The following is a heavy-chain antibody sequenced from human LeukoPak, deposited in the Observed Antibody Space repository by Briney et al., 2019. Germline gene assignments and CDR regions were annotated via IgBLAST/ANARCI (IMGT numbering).Heavy chain of an antibody. CDR1: GGSFSGYY. D-gene: IGHD6-19*01. V-gene: IGHV4-34*01. CDR2: INHSGST. CDR3: ARPGYSSGWYLNKDYYYYYGMDV. Sequence: PSETLSLTCAVYGGSFSGYYWSWIRQPPGKGLEWIGEINHSGSTNYNPSLKSRVTISVDTSKNQFSLKLSSVTAADTAVYYCARPGYSSGWYLNKDYYYYYGMDVWGQGTTVTVSS. J-gene: IGHJ6*02.